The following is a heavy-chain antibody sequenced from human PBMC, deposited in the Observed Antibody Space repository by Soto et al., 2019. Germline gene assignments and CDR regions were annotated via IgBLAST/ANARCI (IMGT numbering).Heavy chain of an antibody. D-gene: IGHD3-3*01. CDR2: IYWDDDK. CDR1: GFSLSTSGVG. J-gene: IGHJ6*02. CDR3: AHSSYYDFWSGPYGMDV. Sequence: SGPTLVNPTQTLTLTCTFSGFSLSTSGVGVGWIRQPPGKALEWLALIYWDDDKRYSPSLKSRLTITKDTSKNQVVLTMTNMDPVDTATYYCAHSSYYDFWSGPYGMDVWGQGTTVTVSS. V-gene: IGHV2-5*02.